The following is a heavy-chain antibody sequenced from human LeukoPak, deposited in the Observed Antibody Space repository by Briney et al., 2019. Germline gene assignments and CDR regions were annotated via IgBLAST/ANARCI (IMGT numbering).Heavy chain of an antibody. Sequence: SETLSLTCTVSGGSISSSSYYWGWIRQPPGKGLEWIGSIYYSGSTYYNPSLKSRVTISVDTSKNQFSLKLSSVTAADTAVYYCARHLGLRIQRPQFDYWGQGTLVTVSS. CDR2: IYYSGST. CDR1: GGSISSSSYY. V-gene: IGHV4-39*01. J-gene: IGHJ4*02. CDR3: ARHLGLRIQRPQFDY. D-gene: IGHD5-18*01.